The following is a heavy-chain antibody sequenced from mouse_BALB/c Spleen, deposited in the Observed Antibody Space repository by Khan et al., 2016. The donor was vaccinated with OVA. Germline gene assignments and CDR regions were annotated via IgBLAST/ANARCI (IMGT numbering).Heavy chain of an antibody. CDR3: ARSGNDYFAY. CDR2: IYPGDGDT. D-gene: IGHD2-13*01. V-gene: IGHV1-80*01. J-gene: IGHJ3*01. CDR1: GYAFSKYW. Sequence: QVQLQQSGAELVRPGSSVKISCKASGYAFSKYWMNWVKQRPGQGLEWIGQIYPGDGDTSYNGKFRGKATLTADKSSSTAYMELRSLTSEDSAVYFFARSGNDYFAYWGQGTLVTVAA.